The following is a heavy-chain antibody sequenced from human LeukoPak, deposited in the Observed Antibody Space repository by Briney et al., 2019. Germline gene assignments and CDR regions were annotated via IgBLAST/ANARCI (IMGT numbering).Heavy chain of an antibody. CDR2: ISGSGGST. CDR1: GFTFSSYA. CDR3: AKAAGLWRTMMSAFDY. D-gene: IGHD3-22*01. V-gene: IGHV3-23*01. Sequence: GGSLRLSCAASGFTFSSYAMSWVRQAPGKGLEWVSAISGSGGSTYYADSVKGRFTISRDNSKNTLYLQMNSLRAEDTAVYYCAKAAGLWRTMMSAFDYWGQGTLVTVSS. J-gene: IGHJ4*02.